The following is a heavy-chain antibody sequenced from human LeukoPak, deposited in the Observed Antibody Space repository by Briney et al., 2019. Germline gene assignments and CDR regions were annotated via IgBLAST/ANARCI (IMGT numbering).Heavy chain of an antibody. CDR2: INPNSGGT. J-gene: IGHJ6*02. D-gene: IGHD3-10*01. CDR1: GYTFTGCY. Sequence: GASVKVSCKASGYTFTGCYMHWVRQAPGQGLEWMGRINPNSGGTNYAQKFQGRVTMTRDTSISTAYMELSRLRSDDTAVYYCARDQGDRDYYYYGMDVWGQGTTVTVSS. CDR3: ARDQGDRDYYYYGMDV. V-gene: IGHV1-2*06.